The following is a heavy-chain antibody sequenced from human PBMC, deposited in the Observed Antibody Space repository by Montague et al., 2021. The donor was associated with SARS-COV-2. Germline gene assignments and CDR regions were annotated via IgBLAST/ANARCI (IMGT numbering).Heavy chain of an antibody. Sequence: SETLSLTCTVSGGSISSSTYNWAWIRQPPGKGLVWIGSMNYRGSTYYNPSLKSRVFISVDTTKKQLSLTLTSVTAADTAVYYCATQEDPSGWIPGPFDFWGQGTLLTVSS. CDR2: MNYRGST. V-gene: IGHV4-39*01. CDR1: GGSISSSTYN. CDR3: ATQEDPSGWIPGPFDF. J-gene: IGHJ4*02. D-gene: IGHD6-19*01.